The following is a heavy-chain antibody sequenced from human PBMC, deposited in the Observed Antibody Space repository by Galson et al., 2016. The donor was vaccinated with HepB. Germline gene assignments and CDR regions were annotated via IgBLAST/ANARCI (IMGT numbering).Heavy chain of an antibody. D-gene: IGHD5-24*01. Sequence: SLRLSCAVSGFNVSSSHITWVRQAPGKGLEWVSVIYSDGRPSNGDSVKGRFSISKDKPKNTVYLQMNSLNAEDTALYYCARGGDSDRWTDAFDVWGQGTLVTVSS. J-gene: IGHJ3*01. V-gene: IGHV3-53*01. CDR1: GFNVSSSH. CDR2: IYSDGRP. CDR3: ARGGDSDRWTDAFDV.